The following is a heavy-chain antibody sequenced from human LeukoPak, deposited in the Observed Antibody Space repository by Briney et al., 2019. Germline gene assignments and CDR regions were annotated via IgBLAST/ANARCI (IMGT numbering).Heavy chain of an antibody. CDR3: ARVVNLSFDY. V-gene: IGHV5-51*01. CDR1: GYSFTTYW. Sequence: GESLKISCKGSGYSFTTYWIAWVRQVPGRALEWMGIIYPGDSDTRYSPSFQGQVTFSADKSINTAYLQWSSLKASDTAIFYCARVVNLSFDYWGQGTLVTVPS. CDR2: IYPGDSDT. D-gene: IGHD2-15*01. J-gene: IGHJ4*02.